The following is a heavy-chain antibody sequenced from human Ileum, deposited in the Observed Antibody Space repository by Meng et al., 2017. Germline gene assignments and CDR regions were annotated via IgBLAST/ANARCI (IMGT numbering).Heavy chain of an antibody. V-gene: IGHV4-34*01. CDR1: GGSFSGYY. Sequence: HVQRPPWGAGLLKPSETLSLTCAFYGGSFSGYYWSWIRQPPGKGLEWIGEINHSGSTNYNPSLKSRVTISVDTSKNQFSLKLSSVTAADTAVYYCARGGPWFDPWGQGTLVTVSS. J-gene: IGHJ5*02. CDR3: ARGGPWFDP. CDR2: INHSGST.